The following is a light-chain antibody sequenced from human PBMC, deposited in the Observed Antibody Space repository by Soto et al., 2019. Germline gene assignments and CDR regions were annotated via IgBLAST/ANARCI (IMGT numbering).Light chain of an antibody. CDR1: STDVGGYNY. J-gene: IGLJ1*01. CDR3: SSYGGRYNYV. V-gene: IGLV2-8*01. CDR2: EVS. Sequence: QSALTQPPSAAGSPGQSVTISCTGTSTDVGGYNYVSWYQQYPGKAPKLMIYEVSKRPSGVPDRFSGSKSGNTASLTVSGLQAEDEAGYYCSSYGGRYNYVFGTGTKGTVL.